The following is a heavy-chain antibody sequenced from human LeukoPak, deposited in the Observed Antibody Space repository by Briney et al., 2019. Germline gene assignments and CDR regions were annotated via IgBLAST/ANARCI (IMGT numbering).Heavy chain of an antibody. D-gene: IGHD1-1*01. V-gene: IGHV3-23*01. CDR1: GFIFSSYG. CDR2: ISGSAVHS. Sequence: PGGSLRLSCTASGFIFSSYGMSWVRQTPEKGLEWVSSISGSAVHSFYADSVKGRFTISRDNSRNTLFLQMNSLRAEDTAVYYCAKTPYDNYQYYFDYWGQGILVTVSP. J-gene: IGHJ4*02. CDR3: AKTPYDNYQYYFDY.